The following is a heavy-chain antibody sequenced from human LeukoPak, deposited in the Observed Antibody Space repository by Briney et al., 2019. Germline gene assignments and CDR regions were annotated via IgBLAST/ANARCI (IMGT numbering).Heavy chain of an antibody. CDR3: ARGGQGDGYSADEAFDF. J-gene: IGHJ3*01. CDR1: GDNVSGNSTA. D-gene: IGHD5-24*01. V-gene: IGHV6-1*01. Sequence: SQTLSLTCAISGDNVSGNSTAYDWIRQSPSRGLEWQGRTYYRSKWYNDYAVAVKSRITVNPATSKNKLSLQLNSVTPEDTAVYYCARGGQGDGYSADEAFDFWGEGTMVTVSS. CDR2: TYYRSKWYN.